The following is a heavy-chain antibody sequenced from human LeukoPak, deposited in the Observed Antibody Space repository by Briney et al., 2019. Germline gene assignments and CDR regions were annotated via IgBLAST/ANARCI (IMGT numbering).Heavy chain of an antibody. Sequence: SETLSLTCTVSGGSISSGGYYWSWIRQHPGKGLEWIGYIYYSGSTYYNPSLKSRVTISVDTSKNQFSLKLSSVTAADTAVYYCARAYVVVTATLWFDPWGQGTLVTVSS. CDR3: ARAYVVVTATLWFDP. V-gene: IGHV4-31*03. D-gene: IGHD2-21*02. CDR1: GGSISSGGYY. CDR2: IYYSGST. J-gene: IGHJ5*02.